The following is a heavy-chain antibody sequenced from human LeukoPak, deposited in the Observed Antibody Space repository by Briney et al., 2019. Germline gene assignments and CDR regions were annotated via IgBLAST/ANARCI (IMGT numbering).Heavy chain of an antibody. J-gene: IGHJ5*02. CDR3: ARDLVSDYYGSGSYSPNWFDP. Sequence: PGGSLRLSCAASRFTSEDSGMSSVRAAPGTGLEWGSELNWMGGRTGYADSVKGRFTISRDNAKNSLYLKMNSLRAEDTALYHCARDLVSDYYGSGSYSPNWFDPWGQGTLVTVSS. D-gene: IGHD3-10*01. CDR2: LNWMGGRT. CDR1: RFTSEDSG. V-gene: IGHV3-20*01.